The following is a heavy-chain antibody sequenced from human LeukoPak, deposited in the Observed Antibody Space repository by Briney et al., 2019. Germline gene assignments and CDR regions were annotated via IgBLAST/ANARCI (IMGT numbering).Heavy chain of an antibody. V-gene: IGHV3-30*01. CDR2: ISSGGTYE. CDR3: ARDSTYYYDSGSSGPHYFDN. CDR1: GFTFSNYD. Sequence: GGSLRLSCAASGFTFSNYDMHWVRQAPGKGLEWVSLISSGGTYEYYADSVKGRFTISRDNSKNTLYLQLNSLRAEDTAVYYCARDSTYYYDSGSSGPHYFDNWGQGTLVTVSS. J-gene: IGHJ4*02. D-gene: IGHD3-10*01.